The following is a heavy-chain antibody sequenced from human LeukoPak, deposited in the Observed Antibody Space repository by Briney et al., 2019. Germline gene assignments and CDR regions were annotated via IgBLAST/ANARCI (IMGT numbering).Heavy chain of an antibody. CDR2: INPNSGGT. Sequence: ASVKVSCKASGYTFTGYYMHWVRQAPGQGLEWMGWINPNSGGTNYAQKFQGRVTMTRDTSISTAYMELSRLRSDDTAVYYCARLMRYYDFWSGDYYGMGVWGQGTTVTVSS. V-gene: IGHV1-2*02. D-gene: IGHD3-3*01. J-gene: IGHJ6*02. CDR3: ARLMRYYDFWSGDYYGMGV. CDR1: GYTFTGYY.